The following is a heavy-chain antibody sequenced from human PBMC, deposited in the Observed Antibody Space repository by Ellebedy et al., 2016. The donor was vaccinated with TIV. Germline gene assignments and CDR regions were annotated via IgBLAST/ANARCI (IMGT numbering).Heavy chain of an antibody. CDR3: AKGKSGTFIYHAFDY. CDR2: FGVTGDTT. CDR1: GFTFNHYA. D-gene: IGHD2-2*02. V-gene: IGHV3-23*01. J-gene: IGHJ4*02. Sequence: GGSLKISCAASGFTFNHYAMSCVRQEPGTGLEWVSGFGVTGDTTYYADSVKCRFTVSRDNPKSTLYLHMNSLSVKDTATYYSAKGKSGTFIYHAFDYWGQGTLVTVSS.